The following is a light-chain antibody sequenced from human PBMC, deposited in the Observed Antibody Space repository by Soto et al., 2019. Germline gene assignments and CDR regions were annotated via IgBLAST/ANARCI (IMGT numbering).Light chain of an antibody. CDR2: DVS. CDR1: SSDIGDSNF. Sequence: QSALAQPASVSGSPGQSITISCTGTSSDIGDSNFVSWYQHHPGKAPKLLIYDVSDRPSRISSRFSGSKSANTASLTISGLQAEDEAIYYCSSYTGFSTDILFGGGTQLTVL. J-gene: IGLJ7*01. CDR3: SSYTGFSTDIL. V-gene: IGLV2-14*01.